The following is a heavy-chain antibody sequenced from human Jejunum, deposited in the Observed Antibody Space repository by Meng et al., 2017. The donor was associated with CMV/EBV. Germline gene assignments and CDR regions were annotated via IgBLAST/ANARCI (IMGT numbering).Heavy chain of an antibody. V-gene: IGHV3-23*01. CDR1: FPFGTYV. CDR2: ISGSEETP. J-gene: IGHJ4*02. Sequence: FPFGTYVMTWVRQAPGKGLEWVSSISGSEETPYYADSVHGRFTISRDNSRNTVFLQMDGLRVDDTAVYFCAKDWISLYGPTSSDYWGQGTLVTVSS. D-gene: IGHD4-17*01. CDR3: AKDWISLYGPTSSDY.